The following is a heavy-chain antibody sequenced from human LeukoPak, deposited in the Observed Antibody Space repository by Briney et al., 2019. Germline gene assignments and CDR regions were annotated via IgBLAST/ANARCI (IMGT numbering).Heavy chain of an antibody. D-gene: IGHD6-13*01. CDR2: IRYDGSNK. Sequence: GGSLRLSCAASGFTFSSYGTHWVRQAPGKGLEWVAFIRYDGSNKYYADSVKGRFTISRDNAKNSLYLQMNSLRAEDTAVYYCARADIAAIESDAFDIWGQGTMVTVSS. CDR1: GFTFSSYG. V-gene: IGHV3-30*02. J-gene: IGHJ3*02. CDR3: ARADIAAIESDAFDI.